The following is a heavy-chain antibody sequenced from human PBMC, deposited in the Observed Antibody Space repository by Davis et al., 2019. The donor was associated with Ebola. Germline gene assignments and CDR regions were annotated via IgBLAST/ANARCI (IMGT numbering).Heavy chain of an antibody. J-gene: IGHJ3*02. D-gene: IGHD1-20*01. CDR3: ATLRRTITGMDDGFDI. CDR1: GNSLNTHW. Sequence: GESLKISCKDSGNSLNTHWIGWVRQMPGKGLEWMGIIYTGDSDTRYSPSFRGQVTISADKSIKTAFLQWSSLKASDTAMYYCATLRRTITGMDDGFDIWGQGTMVTVSS. CDR2: IYTGDSDT. V-gene: IGHV5-51*01.